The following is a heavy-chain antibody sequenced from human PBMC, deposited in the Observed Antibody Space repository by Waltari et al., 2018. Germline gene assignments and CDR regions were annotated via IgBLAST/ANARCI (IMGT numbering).Heavy chain of an antibody. CDR2: IHSDGRST. CDR1: GFSISGYW. CDR3: ARDGLGSSHNY. Sequence: EVQLVESGGGLVQPGGSLRLSCAASGFSISGYWMHWVRQAPGKGLVWVSRIHSDGRSTSYADSGRGRFTISRDNAKNTVYLQMNSLRADDTAVYFCARDGLGSSHNYWGQVTLVTVSS. J-gene: IGHJ4*02. V-gene: IGHV3-74*01. D-gene: IGHD6-6*01.